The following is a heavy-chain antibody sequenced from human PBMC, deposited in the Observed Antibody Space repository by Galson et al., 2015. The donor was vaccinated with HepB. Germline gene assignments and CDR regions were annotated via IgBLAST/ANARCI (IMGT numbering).Heavy chain of an antibody. CDR3: QRAIVVVDGYYFDY. D-gene: IGHD3-22*01. Sequence: SLRLSCAAYGFTVSSNNMSLVRQAPGKGLEWVSVIYSGGSTYYADSVKGRFTISRHNSKNTLYLQMNSLRAEDTAVYYCQRAIVVVDGYYFDYWGQGTLVTVSS. CDR2: IYSGGST. CDR1: GFTVSSNN. J-gene: IGHJ4*02. V-gene: IGHV3-53*04.